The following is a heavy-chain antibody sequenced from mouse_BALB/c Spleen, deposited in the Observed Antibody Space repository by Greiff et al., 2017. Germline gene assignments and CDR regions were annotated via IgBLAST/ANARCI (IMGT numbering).Heavy chain of an antibody. D-gene: IGHD2-4*01. CDR1: GFTFSSYA. CDR3: ARQQLRGYAMDY. J-gene: IGHJ4*01. V-gene: IGHV5-9-3*01. Sequence: EVQGVESGGGLVKPGGSLKLSCAASGFTFSSYAMSWVRQTPEKRLEWVATISSGGSYTYYPDSVKGRFTISRDNAKNTLYLQMSSLRSEDTAMYYCARQQLRGYAMDYWGQGTSVTVSS. CDR2: ISSGGSYT.